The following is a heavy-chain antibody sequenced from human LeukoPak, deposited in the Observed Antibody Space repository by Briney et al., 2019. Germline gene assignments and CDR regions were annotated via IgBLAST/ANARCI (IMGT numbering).Heavy chain of an antibody. V-gene: IGHV4-4*09. CDR1: GGSISDYY. Sequence: SETLSLTCTVSGGSISDYYWSWIRQPPGKGLEWIGYISTSGTTNYSPSLRSRVTISLDTSKNQFSLKLRSVTAADTAVYHCARQRGNDRTVYYFVDAFDLCRQGTMVTVSS. J-gene: IGHJ3*01. CDR3: ARQRGNDRTVYYFVDAFDL. D-gene: IGHD3-22*01. CDR2: ISTSGTT.